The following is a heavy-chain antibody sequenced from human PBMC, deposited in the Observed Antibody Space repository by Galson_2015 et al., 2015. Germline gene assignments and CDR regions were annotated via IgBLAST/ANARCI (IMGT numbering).Heavy chain of an antibody. J-gene: IGHJ6*02. V-gene: IGHV2-5*02. D-gene: IGHD5-18*01. CDR3: ARIQGVRYGMDV. Sequence: PALVKPTQTLTLTCTFSGFLLSTSGVGVGWIRQPPGKALEWLALIYWDDDKRYSPSLKSRLTITKDTSKNQVVLTMTNMDPVDTATYYCARIQGVRYGMDVWGQGTTVTVSS. CDR2: IYWDDDK. CDR1: GFLLSTSGVG.